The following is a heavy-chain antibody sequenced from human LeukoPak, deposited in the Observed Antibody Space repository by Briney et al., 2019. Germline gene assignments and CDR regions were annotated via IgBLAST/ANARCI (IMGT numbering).Heavy chain of an antibody. CDR2: ISWNSGSI. Sequence: PGRSLRLSCVASGFIFDDYAIHWVRQAPGKGLEWVSGISWNSGSIGYADSVKGRFTISRDNAKNSLYLQMNSLRTEDTAVYYCARVSGNYYRWFDSWGQGTLVTVSS. D-gene: IGHD1-26*01. CDR3: ARVSGNYYRWFDS. J-gene: IGHJ5*01. CDR1: GFIFDDYA. V-gene: IGHV3-9*01.